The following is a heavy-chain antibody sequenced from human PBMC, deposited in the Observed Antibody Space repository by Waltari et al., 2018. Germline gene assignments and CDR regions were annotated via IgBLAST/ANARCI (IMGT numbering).Heavy chain of an antibody. V-gene: IGHV1-58*02. D-gene: IGHD2-15*01. CDR2: FVVGMGNT. J-gene: IGHJ4*02. CDR3: AAGSGSSFDY. CDR1: GFTFTSSA. Sequence: QMQLVQSGPEVKKPGTSVKVSCKASGFTFTSSAMQWVRQARGQRLEWIGWFVVGMGNTNYAQKCQERVTITRDMSTSTADMELSSLRSEDTAVYYCAAGSGSSFDYWGQGTLVTVSS.